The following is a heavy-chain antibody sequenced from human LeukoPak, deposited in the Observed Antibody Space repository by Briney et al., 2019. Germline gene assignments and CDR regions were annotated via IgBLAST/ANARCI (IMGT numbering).Heavy chain of an antibody. Sequence: PAETLSLTCTVSGGSIGSSRYYWGWIRQPPGEGREWIGNIYYSGSTYYNTSLSSRVTISLDTSKNKFSLKLSSVTDADTAVYYCARRDIAARLNWFDPWGQGTLVTVSS. J-gene: IGHJ5*02. V-gene: IGHV4-39*01. CDR1: GGSIGSSRYY. D-gene: IGHD6-6*01. CDR2: IYYSGST. CDR3: ARRDIAARLNWFDP.